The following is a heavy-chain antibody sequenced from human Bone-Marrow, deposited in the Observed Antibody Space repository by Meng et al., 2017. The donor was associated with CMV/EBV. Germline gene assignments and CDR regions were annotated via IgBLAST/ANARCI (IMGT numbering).Heavy chain of an antibody. CDR1: GFTFSSYW. D-gene: IGHD1-26*01. V-gene: IGHV3-48*04. CDR3: ARDKGGSYLRAFDI. J-gene: IGHJ3*02. Sequence: GESLKISCAASGFTFSSYWMHWVRQAPGKGLEWVSSISSSGSTLYYADSVKGRFTISRDNAKNSLYLQMNSLRAEDTAVYYCARDKGGSYLRAFDIWGQGTMVTVSS. CDR2: ISSSGSTL.